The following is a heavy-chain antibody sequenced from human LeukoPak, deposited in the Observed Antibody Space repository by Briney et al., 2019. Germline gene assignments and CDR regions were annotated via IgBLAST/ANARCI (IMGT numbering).Heavy chain of an antibody. J-gene: IGHJ4*01. CDR3: ARDLGFCRGDKCGSRTTISSYDY. Sequence: ASVKVSFKTSGYTFIDYYMHWVRQAPGQGLEWMGWLNPKNGATDFAQKFQGRVTLTRDTSTRTTYMELSSLRSDDTAVYYCARDLGFCRGDKCGSRTTISSYDYWGQGTRVTVSS. V-gene: IGHV1-2*02. CDR2: LNPKNGAT. D-gene: IGHD2-15*01. CDR1: GYTFIDYY.